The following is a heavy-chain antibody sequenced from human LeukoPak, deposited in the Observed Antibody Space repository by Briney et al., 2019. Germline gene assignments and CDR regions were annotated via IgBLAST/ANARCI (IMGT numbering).Heavy chain of an antibody. Sequence: AQTLSLTCAVSIDSLSRCGYSWSWSRQPPGRGLVRFGYIYHSGSTYYNQSLMSRVTISVDRSKNQFSLKLSSVTAADTAVYYCARGTFRIAAAGNAFDIWGQGTMVTVSS. CDR1: IDSLSRCGYS. CDR2: IYHSGST. J-gene: IGHJ3*02. D-gene: IGHD6-13*01. V-gene: IGHV4-30-2*01. CDR3: ARGTFRIAAAGNAFDI.